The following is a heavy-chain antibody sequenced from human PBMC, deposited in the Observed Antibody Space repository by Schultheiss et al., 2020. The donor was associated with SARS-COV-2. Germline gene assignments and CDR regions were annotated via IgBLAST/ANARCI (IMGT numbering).Heavy chain of an antibody. D-gene: IGHD2-2*01. CDR1: GFTFSSYA. J-gene: IGHJ4*02. Sequence: GGSLRLSCAASGFTFSSYAMHWVRQAPGKGLEWVAVISYDGSNKYYADSVKGRFTISRDNSKNTLYLQMNSLRAEDTAVYYCARAYCSSTSCHMGGFYWGQGTLVTVSS. CDR2: ISYDGSNK. CDR3: ARAYCSSTSCHMGGFY. V-gene: IGHV3-30-3*01.